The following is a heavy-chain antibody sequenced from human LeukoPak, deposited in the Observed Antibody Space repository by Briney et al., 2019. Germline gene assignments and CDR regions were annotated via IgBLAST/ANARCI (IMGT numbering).Heavy chain of an antibody. V-gene: IGHV1-2*06. D-gene: IGHD3-10*01. J-gene: IGHJ4*02. CDR1: GCTFTGYY. CDR3: ARMYGSGSYLALDY. CDR2: INPNSGGT. Sequence: ASVKVSCKASGCTFTGYYMHWVRQAPGQGLEWMGRINPNSGGTNYAQKFQGRVTMTRDTSISTAYMELSRLRSDDTAVYYCARMYGSGSYLALDYWGQGTLVTVSS.